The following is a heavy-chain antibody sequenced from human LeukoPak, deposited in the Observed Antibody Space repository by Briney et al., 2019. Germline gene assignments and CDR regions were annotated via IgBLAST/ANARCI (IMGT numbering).Heavy chain of an antibody. D-gene: IGHD1-26*01. CDR2: INPNSGGT. J-gene: IGHJ4*02. V-gene: IGHV1-2*02. Sequence: ASVKVSCKASGYTFTGYYMHWVRQAPGQGLEWMGWINPNSGGTNYAQKFQGRVTMTRDTSISTAYMELRSLRSDDTAVYYCARDLSSSGSYYSYFDYWGQGTLVTVSS. CDR3: ARDLSSSGSYYSYFDY. CDR1: GYTFTGYY.